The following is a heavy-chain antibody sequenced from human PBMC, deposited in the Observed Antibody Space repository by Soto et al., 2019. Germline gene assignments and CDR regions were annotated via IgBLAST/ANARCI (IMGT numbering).Heavy chain of an antibody. Sequence: QVQLVESGGGVVQPGRSLRLSCAAYGFTFSSYTMHWVRLAPGKGLEWVAVMSYDGSNDYYTDSVRGRFTIARDNSKNTLDLQMTSLRPEDAAVYYCARGKYYFDFWGQGTLVTVPS. V-gene: IGHV3-30-3*01. CDR2: MSYDGSND. CDR1: GFTFSSYT. J-gene: IGHJ4*02. CDR3: ARGKYYFDF.